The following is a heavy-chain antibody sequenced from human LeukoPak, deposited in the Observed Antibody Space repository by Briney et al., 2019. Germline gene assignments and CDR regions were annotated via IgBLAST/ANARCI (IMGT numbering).Heavy chain of an antibody. CDR1: GFTFRNFG. CDR3: AKEEDYCVSASCDY. CDR2: VSCDGKIT. Sequence: GGSLRLSCAASGFTFRNFGMHWVRQAPGKGLEWVAVVSCDGKITHYADSVKGRFTTGRDNTQNTLYLQMTSLRGEDTALYYCAKEEDYCVSASCDYWGQGTQVTVSS. D-gene: IGHD3-10*01. V-gene: IGHV3-30*18. J-gene: IGHJ4*02.